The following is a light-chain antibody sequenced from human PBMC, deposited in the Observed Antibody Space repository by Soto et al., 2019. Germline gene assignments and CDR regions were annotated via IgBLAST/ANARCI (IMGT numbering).Light chain of an antibody. CDR3: QHRSNWPSWT. CDR2: DAS. J-gene: IGKJ1*01. V-gene: IGKV3-11*01. CDR1: QGIRHD. Sequence: TQSPSSLSASVGDRVTITFRASQGIRHDLGWYQQKPGQAPRLLIFDASKRATGIPARFSGSGSGTDFTLTISSLEPEDFAVYYCQHRSNWPSWTFGEGTKVDIK.